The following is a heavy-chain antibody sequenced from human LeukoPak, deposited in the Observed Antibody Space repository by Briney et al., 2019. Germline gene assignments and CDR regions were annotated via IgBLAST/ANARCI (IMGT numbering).Heavy chain of an antibody. CDR2: ISYDGSNK. J-gene: IGHJ6*02. V-gene: IGHV3-30*18. Sequence: GRSLRLSCAASGFTFSSYGMHWVRQAPGKGLEWLAVISYDGSNKYYADSVKGRFTISRDNSKNTLYLQMNSLRAEDTAVYYCAKGPHPDDDYGDYSGYYYGMDVWGQGTTVTVSS. CDR3: AKGPHPDDDYGDYSGYYYGMDV. D-gene: IGHD4-17*01. CDR1: GFTFSSYG.